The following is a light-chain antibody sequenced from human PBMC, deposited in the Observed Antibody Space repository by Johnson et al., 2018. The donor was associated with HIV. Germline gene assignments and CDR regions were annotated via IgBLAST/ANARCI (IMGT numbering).Light chain of an antibody. CDR2: ENT. Sequence: QSVLTQPPSVSAAPGQKVTISCSGSSSNIGNNYVSWYQHLPGTAPKLLIYENTKRPSGIPDRFSGSKSGTSATLGITGLQTGDEGDYYCGTWDGSLSAGAVCGTGTKVTGL. V-gene: IGLV1-51*02. CDR1: SSNIGNNY. CDR3: GTWDGSLSAGAV. J-gene: IGLJ1*01.